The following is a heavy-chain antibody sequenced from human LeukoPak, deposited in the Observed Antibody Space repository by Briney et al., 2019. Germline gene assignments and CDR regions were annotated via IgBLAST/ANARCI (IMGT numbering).Heavy chain of an antibody. J-gene: IGHJ6*02. CDR2: IWYDGSNK. Sequence: PGGSLRLSCAASGFTFSSYGMHWVRQAPGKGLEWVAVIWYDGSNKYYADSVKGRFTISRDNSKNTLYLQMNSLRAEDTAVYYCARDGEELLPSYYYYGMDVWGQGTTVTVSS. CDR1: GFTFSSYG. V-gene: IGHV3-33*01. CDR3: ARDGEELLPSYYYYGMDV. D-gene: IGHD2-15*01.